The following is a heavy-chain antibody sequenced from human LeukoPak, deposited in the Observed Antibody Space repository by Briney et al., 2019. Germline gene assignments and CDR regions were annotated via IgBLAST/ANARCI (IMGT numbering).Heavy chain of an antibody. CDR2: IYTGGST. CDR3: ARGPRAYYYDSSGPFDI. V-gene: IGHV4-61*02. CDR1: GGSISSGSYY. Sequence: SETLSLTCTVSGGSISSGSYYWSWIRQPAGKGLEWIGRIYTGGSTNYNPSLKSRVTISVDTSKNQFSLKLSSVTAADTAVYYCARGPRAYYYDSSGPFDIWGQGTMVTVSS. D-gene: IGHD3-22*01. J-gene: IGHJ3*02.